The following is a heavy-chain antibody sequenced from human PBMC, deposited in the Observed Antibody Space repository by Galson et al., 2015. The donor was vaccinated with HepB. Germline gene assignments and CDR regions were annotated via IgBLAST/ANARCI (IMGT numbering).Heavy chain of an antibody. CDR1: GFTFSSYT. D-gene: IGHD2-2*01. CDR3: AKDPRSSRGDY. J-gene: IGHJ4*02. Sequence: SLRLSCAASGFTFSSYTMNWVRQAPGKGLEWVSSISRNSIYIYNTDSVKGRFTIYRDNAKNSLYLQINSLRADDTAVYYCAKDPRSSRGDYWGQGTLVTVSS. CDR2: ISRNSIYI. V-gene: IGHV3-21*04.